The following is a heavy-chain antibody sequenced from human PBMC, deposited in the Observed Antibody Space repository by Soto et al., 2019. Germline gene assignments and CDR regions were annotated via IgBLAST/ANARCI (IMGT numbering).Heavy chain of an antibody. Sequence: GASVKVSCKASGYTFTSYGISWVRQAPGQGLEWMGWISAYNGNTNYAQKLQGRVTMTTDTSTSTAYMELRSLRSDDTAVYYCALSHHDFWSGYPFYYGMDVWGQGTTVTVSS. V-gene: IGHV1-18*04. CDR2: ISAYNGNT. D-gene: IGHD3-3*01. CDR3: ALSHHDFWSGYPFYYGMDV. CDR1: GYTFTSYG. J-gene: IGHJ6*02.